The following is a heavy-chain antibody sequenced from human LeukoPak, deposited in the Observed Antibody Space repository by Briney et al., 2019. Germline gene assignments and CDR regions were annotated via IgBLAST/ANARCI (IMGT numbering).Heavy chain of an antibody. CDR3: ARGEGIAFNLDY. CDR1: GFTFSSYW. Sequence: PGGSLRLSCAASGFTFSSYWMHWVRQAPGKGLEWVAVIWYDGSNKYYADSVKGRFTISRDNSKNTLFLQMDSLRAEDTAVYYCARGEGIAFNLDYWGQGTLVTVSS. J-gene: IGHJ4*02. D-gene: IGHD6-13*01. V-gene: IGHV3-33*08. CDR2: IWYDGSNK.